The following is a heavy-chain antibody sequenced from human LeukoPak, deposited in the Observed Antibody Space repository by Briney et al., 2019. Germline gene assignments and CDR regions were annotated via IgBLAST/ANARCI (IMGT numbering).Heavy chain of an antibody. V-gene: IGHV4-61*08. CDR1: GGSISSGGYY. D-gene: IGHD3-10*01. Sequence: TSQTLSLTCTVSGGSISSGGYYWSWIRQPPGKGLEWIGYIYYSGSTNYNPSLKSRVTISVDTSKNQFSLKLSSVTAADTAVYYCARELKGSSGSYYNPAGYYYGMDVWGQGTTVTVSS. J-gene: IGHJ6*02. CDR3: ARELKGSSGSYYNPAGYYYGMDV. CDR2: IYYSGST.